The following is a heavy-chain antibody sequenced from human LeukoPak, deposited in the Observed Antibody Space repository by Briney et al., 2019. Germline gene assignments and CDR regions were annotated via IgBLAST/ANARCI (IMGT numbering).Heavy chain of an antibody. Sequence: PSETLSLTCTVSGGSISLYYWSWIRQPPGKGLEWMGYFYDTRSPKYNPTLERPVTLSVDMSRNQFSLNLTSVTTADTAVYYCARGRGSLTYWGQGTLATVSS. V-gene: IGHV4-59*01. CDR1: GGSISLYY. J-gene: IGHJ4*02. D-gene: IGHD3-10*01. CDR2: FYDTRSP. CDR3: ARGRGSLTY.